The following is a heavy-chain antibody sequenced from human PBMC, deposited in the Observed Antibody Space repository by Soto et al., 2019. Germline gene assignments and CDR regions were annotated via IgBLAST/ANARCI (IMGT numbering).Heavy chain of an antibody. V-gene: IGHV4-31*03. Sequence: QVQLQESGPGLVKPSQTLSLTCTVSGGPISSGGYYWSWIRQHPGKGLEWIGYMFYTGSTYYNPSLKSRVIISVDTSKNQFSLKLSSVTAADTAVYYCARESNDILTGYRAGYFDYWGQGTLVTVSS. J-gene: IGHJ4*02. D-gene: IGHD3-9*01. CDR3: ARESNDILTGYRAGYFDY. CDR1: GGPISSGGYY. CDR2: MFYTGST.